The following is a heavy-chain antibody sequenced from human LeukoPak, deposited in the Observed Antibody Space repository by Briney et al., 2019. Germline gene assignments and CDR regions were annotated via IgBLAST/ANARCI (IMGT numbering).Heavy chain of an antibody. D-gene: IGHD5-24*01. CDR3: AKDRVGDGYNLDY. CDR1: GFTFSNYG. J-gene: IGHJ4*02. V-gene: IGHV3-30*02. CDR2: IRYDGSNK. Sequence: GGSLRLSCAVSGFTFSNYGMHWVRQAPGKGLEWVAFIRYDGSNKYYADSVKGRFTISRDNSKNTLYLQMNSLRAKDTAVYYCAKDRVGDGYNLDYWGQGTLVTVSS.